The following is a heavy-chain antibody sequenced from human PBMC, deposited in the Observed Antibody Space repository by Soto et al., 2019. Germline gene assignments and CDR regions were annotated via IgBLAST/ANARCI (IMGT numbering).Heavy chain of an antibody. CDR3: ARVSMVRGNNWFDY. CDR1: GYTFTSYG. V-gene: IGHV1-18*01. Sequence: ASVKVSCKASGYTFTSYGISWVRPAPGQGLEWMGWISAYNGNTNYAQKLQGRVTMTTDTSTSTAYMELRSLRSDDTAVYYCARVSMVRGNNWFDYWGQGTLVTVSS. J-gene: IGHJ5*01. CDR2: ISAYNGNT. D-gene: IGHD3-10*01.